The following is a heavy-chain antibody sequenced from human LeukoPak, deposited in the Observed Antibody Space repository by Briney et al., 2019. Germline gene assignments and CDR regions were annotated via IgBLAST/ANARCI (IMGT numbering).Heavy chain of an antibody. Sequence: PGGSLRLSCAASGFDFSDYTINWVRQAPGKGPEWVSSISSNSRYIYYADSVKGRLTVSRDNAKNSVYLQMNNLRVEDTAVYYCARDGLGSYDYWGHGTLVTVSS. D-gene: IGHD3-10*01. CDR2: ISSNSRYI. CDR3: ARDGLGSYDY. V-gene: IGHV3-21*01. CDR1: GFDFSDYT. J-gene: IGHJ4*01.